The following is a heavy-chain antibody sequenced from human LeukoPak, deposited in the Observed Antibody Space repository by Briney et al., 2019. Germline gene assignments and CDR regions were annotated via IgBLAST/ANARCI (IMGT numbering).Heavy chain of an antibody. Sequence: SETLSLTCTVSGGSISSYYWSWIRQPPGKGLEWIGYIYYSGSTNYNPSLRGRVTISVDTSKNQFSLKLSSVTAADTAVYYCAREGDYYDSSGPMLWGQGTLVTVSS. CDR1: GGSISSYY. J-gene: IGHJ4*02. D-gene: IGHD3-22*01. V-gene: IGHV4-59*01. CDR3: AREGDYYDSSGPML. CDR2: IYYSGST.